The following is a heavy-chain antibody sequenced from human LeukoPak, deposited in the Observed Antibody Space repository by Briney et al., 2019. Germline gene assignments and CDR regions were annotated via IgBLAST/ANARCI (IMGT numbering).Heavy chain of an antibody. J-gene: IGHJ6*02. CDR3: ARGRAGSYYDFWSGLWSYGMDV. D-gene: IGHD3-3*01. CDR1: GGSISSYY. V-gene: IGHV4-59*12. CDR2: IYYSGST. Sequence: SETLSLTCTVSGGSISSYYWSWIQQPPGKGLEWIGYIYYSGSTYYNPSLKSRVTISVDTSKNQFSLKLSSVTAADTAVYYCARGRAGSYYDFWSGLWSYGMDVWGQGTTVTVSS.